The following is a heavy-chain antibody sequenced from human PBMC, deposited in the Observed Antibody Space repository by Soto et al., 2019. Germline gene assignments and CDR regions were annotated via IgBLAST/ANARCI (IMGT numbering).Heavy chain of an antibody. CDR3: ARHLGYYYDRSGYFPLGY. Sequence: PGESLKISCKGSGYSFTSYWISWVRQMPGKGLEWMGRIDPSDSYTNYSPSFQGHVTISADKSISTAYLQWSSLKASDTAMYYCARHLGYYYDRSGYFPLGYWGQGTLVTVSS. J-gene: IGHJ4*02. CDR1: GYSFTSYW. V-gene: IGHV5-10-1*01. D-gene: IGHD3-22*01. CDR2: IDPSDSYT.